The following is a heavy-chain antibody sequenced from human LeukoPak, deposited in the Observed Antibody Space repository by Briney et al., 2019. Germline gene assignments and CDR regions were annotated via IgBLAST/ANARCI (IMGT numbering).Heavy chain of an antibody. CDR1: GFTFSSYA. J-gene: IGHJ4*02. V-gene: IGHV3-30*01. D-gene: IGHD1-26*01. CDR2: ISYDGSNK. CDR3: ARDPGGSYYALDY. Sequence: GGSLRLSCAASGFTFSSYAMHWVRQAPGEGLEWVAVISYDGSNKYYADSVKGRFTISRDNSKNTLYLQMNSLRAEDTAVYYCARDPGGSYYALDYWGQGTLVTVSS.